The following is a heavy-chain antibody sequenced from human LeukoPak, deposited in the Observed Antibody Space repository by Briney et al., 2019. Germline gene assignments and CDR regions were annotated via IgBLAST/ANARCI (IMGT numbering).Heavy chain of an antibody. CDR3: ARVRYDSSGSTDAFDI. Sequence: SETLSLTCTVSGGSISSYYWSWIRQPPGKGLEWIGYIYYSGSTNYNPSLKSRVTISVDTSKNQFSLKLSSVTAADTAVYYCARVRYDSSGSTDAFDIWGQGTMVTVSS. D-gene: IGHD3-22*01. V-gene: IGHV4-59*01. CDR1: GGSISSYY. J-gene: IGHJ3*02. CDR2: IYYSGST.